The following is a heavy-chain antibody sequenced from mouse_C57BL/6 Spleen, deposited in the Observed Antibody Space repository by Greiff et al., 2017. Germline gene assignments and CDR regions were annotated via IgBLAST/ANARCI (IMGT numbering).Heavy chain of an antibody. CDR2: ISSGSSTI. V-gene: IGHV5-17*01. D-gene: IGHD2-3*01. J-gene: IGHJ3*01. CDR1: GFTFSDYG. CDR3: AGDDGYYVFAY. Sequence: EVHLVESGGGLVKPGGSLKLSCAASGFTFSDYGMHWVRQAPEKGLEWVAYISSGSSTIDYADTVKGRFTISRDNAKNTLFLQMTSLRSEDTAMYYCAGDDGYYVFAYWGQGTLVTVSA.